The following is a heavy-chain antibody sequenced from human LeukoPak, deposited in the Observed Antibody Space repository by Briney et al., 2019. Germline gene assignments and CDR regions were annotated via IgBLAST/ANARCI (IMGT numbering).Heavy chain of an antibody. CDR2: ISGSGGST. CDR1: GFTFSSYA. J-gene: IGHJ4*02. CDR3: AKSRPVVVVAAMFDY. Sequence: GGSLRLSCAASGFTFSSYAMSWVRQAPGKGLEWVSAISGSGGSTYYADSVKGRFTISRDNSKNALYLQMNSLRAEDTAVYYCAKSRPVVVVAAMFDYWGQGTLVTVSS. D-gene: IGHD2-15*01. V-gene: IGHV3-23*01.